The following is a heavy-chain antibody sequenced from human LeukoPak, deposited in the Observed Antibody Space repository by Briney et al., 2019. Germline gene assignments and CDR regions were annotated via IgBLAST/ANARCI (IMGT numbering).Heavy chain of an antibody. V-gene: IGHV4-34*01. CDR3: ARGGRPLLGYCSSTSCYGNYYYYYMDV. CDR2: INHSGST. D-gene: IGHD2-2*01. Sequence: SETLSLTCAVYGGSFSGYYWSWIRQPPGKGLEWIGEINHSGSTNYNPSLKSRVTISVDTSKNQFSLKLSSVTAADTAVYYCARGGRPLLGYCSSTSCYGNYYYYYMDVWGKGTTVTISS. J-gene: IGHJ6*03. CDR1: GGSFSGYY.